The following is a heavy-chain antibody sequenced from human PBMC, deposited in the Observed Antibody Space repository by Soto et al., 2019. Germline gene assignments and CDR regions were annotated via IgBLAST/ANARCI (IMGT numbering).Heavy chain of an antibody. CDR3: ANSPLAYCGGDCYSDYYYGMDV. CDR1: GYTFTSYY. Sequence: ASVKVSCKASGYTFTSYYMHWVRQAPGQGLEWMGIINPSGGSTSYAQKFQGRVTMTRDTSTSTVYMELSSLRSEDTAVYYCANSPLAYCGGDCYSDYYYGMDVWGQGATVTVSS. D-gene: IGHD2-21*02. CDR2: INPSGGST. V-gene: IGHV1-46*01. J-gene: IGHJ6*02.